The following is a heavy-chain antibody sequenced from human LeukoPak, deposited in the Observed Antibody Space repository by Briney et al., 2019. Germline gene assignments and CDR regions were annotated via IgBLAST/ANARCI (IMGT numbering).Heavy chain of an antibody. V-gene: IGHV1-69*06. Sequence: GASVKVSCKASGGTFSSYAISWVRQAPGQGLEWMGGIIPIFATTNYAQKFQGRVTITADKSTSTAYMELSSLRSEDTAVYYCASIVDTAANYWGQGTLVTVPS. CDR3: ASIVDTAANY. J-gene: IGHJ4*02. CDR1: GGTFSSYA. D-gene: IGHD5-18*01. CDR2: IIPIFATT.